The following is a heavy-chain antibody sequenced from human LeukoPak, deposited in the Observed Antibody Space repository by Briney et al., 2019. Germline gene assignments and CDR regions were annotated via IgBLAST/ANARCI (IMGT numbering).Heavy chain of an antibody. J-gene: IGHJ6*03. CDR1: GFTFNRRG. CDR3: ARAGELRYMDV. CDR2: IRYDGGET. V-gene: IGHV3-30*02. D-gene: IGHD3-16*01. Sequence: GGSLRLSCAASGFTFNRRGMHWVRQAPGKGLEWVAFIRYDGGETFYADFVKGRFTISRDNAKNSLFLQMSSLRADDTAIYYCARAGELRYMDVWGKGTAVTVSS.